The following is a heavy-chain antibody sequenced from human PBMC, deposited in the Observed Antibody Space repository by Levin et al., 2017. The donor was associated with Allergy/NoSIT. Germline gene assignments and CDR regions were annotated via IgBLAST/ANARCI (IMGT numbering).Heavy chain of an antibody. D-gene: IGHD3-22*01. CDR2: INHSGST. J-gene: IGHJ4*02. V-gene: IGHV4-34*01. CDR3: ARGRRRSGYYNY. Sequence: SETLSLTCAVYGGSFSGYYWSWIRQPPGKGLEWIGEINHSGSTNYNPSLKSRVTISVDTSKNQFSLKLSSVTAADTAVYYCARGRRRSGYYNYWGQGTLVTVSS. CDR1: GGSFSGYY.